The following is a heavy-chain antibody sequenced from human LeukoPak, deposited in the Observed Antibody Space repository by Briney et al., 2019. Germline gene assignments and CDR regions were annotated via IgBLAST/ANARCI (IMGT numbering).Heavy chain of an antibody. V-gene: IGHV4-59*08. CDR3: ASSYFYDGNRYFDY. CDR1: GASVNEYY. Sequence: SETLSLTCIASGASVNEYYWSWIRQPPGKGLEWIGHIYYTGSTNSNPSLKSRLTISLDTSKKQFSLKLISVTAADTAIYYCASSYFYDGNRYFDYWGQGALVTVSS. J-gene: IGHJ4*02. CDR2: IYYTGST. D-gene: IGHD3-22*01.